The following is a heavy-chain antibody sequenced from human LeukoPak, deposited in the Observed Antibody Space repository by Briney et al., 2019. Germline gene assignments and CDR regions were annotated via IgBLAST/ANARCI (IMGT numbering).Heavy chain of an antibody. CDR3: ARVGFRRMFGSEWHYIDS. V-gene: IGHV3-23*01. CDR2: ISDSGGRT. CDR1: GYMFNKYG. Sequence: GGSLRLSCAASGYMFNKYGINWVRQAPGKGLEWVSGISDSGGRTYYADSVRGRFTISRDNSKNTLFLQMNGLRAEDTAIYYCARVGFRRMFGSEWHYIDSWGQGTLVTVSS. J-gene: IGHJ4*02. D-gene: IGHD3-10*02.